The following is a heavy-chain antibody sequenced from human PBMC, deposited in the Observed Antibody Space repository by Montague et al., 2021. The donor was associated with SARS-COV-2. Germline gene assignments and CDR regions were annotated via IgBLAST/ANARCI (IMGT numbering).Heavy chain of an antibody. CDR3: SRFNSLHSGVYWGPFDI. D-gene: IGHD1-26*01. CDR1: GFAFSEFS. V-gene: IGHV3-21*01. Sequence: SLRLSCAASGFAFSEFSMNWVRQAPGKGLEWVSSITHSSNVINYADSVRGRFTVYRDNAKNSLYLQMSSLTAKDTAVYYCSRFNSLHSGVYWGPFDIWGQGAMVTVSS. J-gene: IGHJ3*02. CDR2: ITHSSNVI.